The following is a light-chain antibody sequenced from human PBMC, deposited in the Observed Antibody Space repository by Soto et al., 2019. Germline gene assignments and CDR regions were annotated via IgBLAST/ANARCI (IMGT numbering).Light chain of an antibody. V-gene: IGKV1-33*01. Sequence: DIQMTQSPSSLSASVGDRVTITCQASQDIKNYLNWYQQKPGKAPKLLIYEASNLETGVPSRFSGSGSGRSFTFTISCLQGDDIATYYCQQCDDFITFGGGTRIEIK. J-gene: IGKJ4*01. CDR3: QQCDDFIT. CDR1: QDIKNY. CDR2: EAS.